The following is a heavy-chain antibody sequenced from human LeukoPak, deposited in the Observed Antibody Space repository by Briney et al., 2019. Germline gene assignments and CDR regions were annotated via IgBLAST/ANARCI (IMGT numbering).Heavy chain of an antibody. V-gene: IGHV1-69*13. CDR2: IIPIFGTA. CDR3: ARDLGGSGSYYNYFDY. Sequence: SVKVSCKASGGTFSSYAISWVRQAPGQGLEWMGGIIPIFGTANYAQKFQGRVTIIADESTSTAYMELSSLRSEDTAVYYCARDLGGSGSYYNYFDYWGQGTLVTVSS. D-gene: IGHD3-10*01. CDR1: GGTFSSYA. J-gene: IGHJ4*02.